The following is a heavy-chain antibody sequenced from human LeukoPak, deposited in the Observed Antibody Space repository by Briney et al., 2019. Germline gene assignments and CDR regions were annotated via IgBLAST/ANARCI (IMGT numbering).Heavy chain of an antibody. Sequence: ASVKVSCKSSGFTFTNHYIHWVRQGPGQGLEWMGYIGPHSTFTSSPQEFQGRVTMTRDASMSTAYMELTRLTSDDTAVYYCVREGEGPLSKDFDYWGQGTLVTVSS. CDR1: GFTFTNHY. CDR3: VREGEGPLSKDFDY. D-gene: IGHD2/OR15-2a*01. CDR2: IGPHSTFT. V-gene: IGHV1-2*02. J-gene: IGHJ4*02.